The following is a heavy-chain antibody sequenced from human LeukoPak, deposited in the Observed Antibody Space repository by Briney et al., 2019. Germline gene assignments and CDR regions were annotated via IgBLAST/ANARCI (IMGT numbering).Heavy chain of an antibody. Sequence: KPSETLSLTCTVSGGSISSSSYYWGWIRQPPGKGLEWIGSIYYSGSTYYNPSLKSRVTISVDTSNNQFSLKLSSVTAADTAVYYCARHSEPFGYYYDSSGYYRNAFDIWGQGTMVTVFS. CDR1: GGSISSSSYY. CDR3: ARHSEPFGYYYDSSGYYRNAFDI. D-gene: IGHD3-22*01. J-gene: IGHJ3*02. V-gene: IGHV4-39*01. CDR2: IYYSGST.